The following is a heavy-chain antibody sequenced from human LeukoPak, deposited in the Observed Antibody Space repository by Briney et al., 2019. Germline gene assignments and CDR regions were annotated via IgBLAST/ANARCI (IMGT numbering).Heavy chain of an antibody. CDR3: ARVQSSSSWYYYYYMDV. CDR1: GYTFTSYG. CDR2: ISAYNGNT. J-gene: IGHJ6*03. D-gene: IGHD6-13*01. Sequence: ASVKVSCKASGYTFTSYGISWVRQAPGQGLEWMGWISAYNGNTNYAQKLQGRVTMTTDTSTSTAYMELRSLRSDDTAVYYCARVQSSSSWYYYYYMDVWGKGTTVTVSS. V-gene: IGHV1-18*01.